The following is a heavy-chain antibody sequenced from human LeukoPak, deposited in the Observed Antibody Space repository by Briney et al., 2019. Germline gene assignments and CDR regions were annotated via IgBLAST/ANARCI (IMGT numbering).Heavy chain of an antibody. V-gene: IGHV4-59*01. CDR2: IYYSGST. D-gene: IGHD6-13*01. J-gene: IGHJ4*02. CDR1: GVSISSYY. CDR3: ARGGSSSSLNHFDY. Sequence: PSETLSLTCTVSGVSISSYYWSWIRQPPGAGLEWIGYIYYSGSTNYNPSLKSRVTMSVDTSKNQFSLNLSSVTAADTAVYYCARGGSSSSLNHFDYWGQGTLVTVSS.